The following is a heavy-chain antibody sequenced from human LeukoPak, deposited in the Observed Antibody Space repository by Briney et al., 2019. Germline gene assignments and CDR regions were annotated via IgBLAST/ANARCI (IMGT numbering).Heavy chain of an antibody. CDR3: AGTRPYYDSSSTWFDP. V-gene: IGHV1-8*01. CDR2: MNPNSGNT. Sequence: ASVKVSCKASGYTFTSYDINWVRQATGQGLEWMGWMNPNSGNTGYAQKFQGRVTMTRNTSISTAYMVLSSLRSEDTAVYYCAGTRPYYDSSSTWFDPWGQGTLVTVSS. J-gene: IGHJ5*02. CDR1: GYTFTSYD. D-gene: IGHD3-22*01.